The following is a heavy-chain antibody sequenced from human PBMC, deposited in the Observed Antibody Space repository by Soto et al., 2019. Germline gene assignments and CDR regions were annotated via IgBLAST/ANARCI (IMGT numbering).Heavy chain of an antibody. CDR2: ISGSVGST. CDR3: AKAGGAAGTVDYFDY. Sequence: GGSLRLSCAASGFTFSGYDMNWVRQAPGKGLEWVSVISGSVGSTYYADSVKGRFTITRDNSENTLYLQMNSLRAEDTAVYYCAKAGGAAGTVDYFDYWGQGTLVTVSS. V-gene: IGHV3-23*01. CDR1: GFTFSGYD. J-gene: IGHJ4*02. D-gene: IGHD6-13*01.